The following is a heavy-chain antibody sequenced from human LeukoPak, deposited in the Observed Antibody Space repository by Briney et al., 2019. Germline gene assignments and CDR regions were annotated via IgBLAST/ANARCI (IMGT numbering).Heavy chain of an antibody. D-gene: IGHD3-10*01. CDR3: ARETMVRGVIVYYYYYGMDV. CDR2: INPNSGGT. CDR1: GYTFTGYY. Sequence: ASVKVSCKASGYTFTGYYMHWVRPAPGQGLEWMGWINPNSGGTNYAQKFQGRVTMTRDTSISTAYMELSRLRSDDTAVYYCARETMVRGVIVYYYYYGMDVWGQGTTVTVSS. J-gene: IGHJ6*02. V-gene: IGHV1-2*02.